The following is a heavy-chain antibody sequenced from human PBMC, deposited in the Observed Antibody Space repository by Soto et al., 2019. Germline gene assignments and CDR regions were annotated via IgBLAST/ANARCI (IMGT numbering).Heavy chain of an antibody. CDR2: INHSGST. J-gene: IGHJ4*02. V-gene: IGHV4-34*01. Sequence: PSETLSLTCAVYGGSFSCYYWSWIRQPPGKGLEWIGEINHSGSTNYNPSLKSRVTISVDTSKNQFSLKLSSVTAADTAVYYCASMVAYFDYWGQGTLVTVSS. D-gene: IGHD2-15*01. CDR3: ASMVAYFDY. CDR1: GGSFSCYY.